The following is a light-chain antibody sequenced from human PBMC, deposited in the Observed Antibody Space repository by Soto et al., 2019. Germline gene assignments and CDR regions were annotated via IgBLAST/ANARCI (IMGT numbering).Light chain of an antibody. V-gene: IGKV3-11*01. Sequence: IVVTQSPATLSLSPGERATLSCRASQSVSSYLAWYQQKPGQAPRLLIYDASNRATGIPARFSGSGSGTDFTLTISSLEPEDFAVYYCQQRSNWPSFGPGTKVDIK. J-gene: IGKJ3*01. CDR3: QQRSNWPS. CDR1: QSVSSY. CDR2: DAS.